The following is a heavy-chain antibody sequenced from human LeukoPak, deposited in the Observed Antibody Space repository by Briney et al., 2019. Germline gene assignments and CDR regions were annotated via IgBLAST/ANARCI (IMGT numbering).Heavy chain of an antibody. CDR2: IGAYNGNT. D-gene: IGHD2-2*03. V-gene: IGHV1-18*01. CDR1: GYIFSSYG. Sequence: ASVKVSFKAVGYIFSSYGISWVRQAPGQGLEWMGWIGAYNGNTNFTQKLQGRVTMTTDTSTNTAYMELRSLRSDDTAVYYCARDRLYSYGYYGLDVWGQGTTVTVSS. CDR3: ARDRLYSYGYYGLDV. J-gene: IGHJ6*02.